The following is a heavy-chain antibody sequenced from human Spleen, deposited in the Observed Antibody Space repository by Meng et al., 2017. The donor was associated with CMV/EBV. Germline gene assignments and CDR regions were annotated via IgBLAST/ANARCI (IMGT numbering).Heavy chain of an antibody. CDR3: ARDDRRNDAFDI. V-gene: IGHV1-18*01. CDR2: ISTYNANT. J-gene: IGHJ3*02. Sequence: ASVKVSCKASGYKFVTFGISWVRQAPGQGLEWMGRISTYNANTNYAQKLQGRVTMTTDTSTSTAYMELRSLRSDDTAVYYCARDDRRNDAFDIWGQGTMVTVSS. CDR1: GYKFVTFG.